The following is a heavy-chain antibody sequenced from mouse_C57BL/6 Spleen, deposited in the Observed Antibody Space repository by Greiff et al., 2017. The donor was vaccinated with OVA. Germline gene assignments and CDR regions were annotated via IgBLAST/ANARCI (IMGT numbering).Heavy chain of an antibody. CDR2: IDPSDSYT. V-gene: IGHV1-50*01. J-gene: IGHJ1*03. D-gene: IGHD1-1*01. Sequence: QVQLQQSGAELVKPGASVKLSCKASGYTFTSYWMQWVKQRPGQGLEWIGEIDPSDSYTNYNQKFKGKATLTVDTSSSTAYMQLSSLASEDSAVYYCAREDGSSPRWYFDDWGTGTTVTVSS. CDR1: GYTFTSYW. CDR3: AREDGSSPRWYFDD.